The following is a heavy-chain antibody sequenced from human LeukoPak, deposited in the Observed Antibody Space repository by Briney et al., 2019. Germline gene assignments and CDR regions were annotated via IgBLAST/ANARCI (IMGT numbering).Heavy chain of an antibody. D-gene: IGHD5-18*01. CDR2: IYYSGST. Sequence: PSETLSLTCTVSGGSISSSSYYWGWIRQPPGKGLEWIESIYYSGSTYYNPSLKSRVTISVDTSKNQFSLKLSSVTAADTAVYYCARLRGYSYGWKTLYYFDYWGQGTLVTVSS. CDR1: GGSISSSSYY. CDR3: ARLRGYSYGWKTLYYFDY. V-gene: IGHV4-39*01. J-gene: IGHJ4*02.